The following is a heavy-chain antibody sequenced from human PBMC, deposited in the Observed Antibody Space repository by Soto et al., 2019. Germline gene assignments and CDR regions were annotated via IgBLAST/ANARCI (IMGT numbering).Heavy chain of an antibody. D-gene: IGHD2-15*01. V-gene: IGHV1-46*03. CDR3: ARRYRSAASCTGLEP. Sequence: GASVKVSCKASGYTFTSYYMHWVRQAPGQGLEWMGIINPSGGSTSYAQKFQGRVTMTRDTSTSTVYMELSSLRSEDTAVYYCARRYRSAASCTGLEPWGQGTLVTVSS. CDR1: GYTFTSYY. CDR2: INPSGGST. J-gene: IGHJ5*02.